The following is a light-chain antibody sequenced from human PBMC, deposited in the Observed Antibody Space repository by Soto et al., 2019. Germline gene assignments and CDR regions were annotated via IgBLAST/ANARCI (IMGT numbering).Light chain of an antibody. CDR3: TSYTTSSTYV. Sequence: QSVLTQPPSASGSPGQSVTISCTGTSSDIGTYDYVSWYQHLPDKAPKLIIYEVSKRPSGVPDRFPGSKSDNTASLTISGLQAEDEAHYYCTSYTTSSTYVFGTGTKVTVL. J-gene: IGLJ1*01. CDR1: SSDIGTYDY. CDR2: EVS. V-gene: IGLV2-18*02.